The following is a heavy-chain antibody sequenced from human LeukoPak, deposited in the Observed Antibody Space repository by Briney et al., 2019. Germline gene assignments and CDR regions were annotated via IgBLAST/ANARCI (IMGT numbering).Heavy chain of an antibody. V-gene: IGHV4-38-2*02. CDR1: GYSIRSGYY. CDR3: ARDAEMATPLPLDY. Sequence: SETLSLTCSVSGYSIRSGYYWGWIRQPPVKGLEWIGSIHYTGSTYYNPSLKSRVTISVDTSKNQFSLKLSSVTAADTAVYYCARDAEMATPLPLDYWGQGTLVTVSS. CDR2: IHYTGST. J-gene: IGHJ4*02. D-gene: IGHD5-24*01.